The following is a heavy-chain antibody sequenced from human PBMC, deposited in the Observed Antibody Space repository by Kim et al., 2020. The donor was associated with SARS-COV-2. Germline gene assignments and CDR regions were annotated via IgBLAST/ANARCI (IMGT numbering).Heavy chain of an antibody. Sequence: DSVKGRFTISRDNSKNTLCLQMNSLRAEDTAIYYCAKYYFHTGGTVFDYWGQGTLVTVSS. V-gene: IGHV3-23*01. D-gene: IGHD3-10*01. CDR3: AKYYFHTGGTVFDY. J-gene: IGHJ4*02.